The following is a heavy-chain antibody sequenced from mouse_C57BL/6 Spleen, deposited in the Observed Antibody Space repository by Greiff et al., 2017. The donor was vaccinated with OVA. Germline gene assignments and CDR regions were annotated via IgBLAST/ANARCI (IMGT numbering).Heavy chain of an antibody. V-gene: IGHV2-5*01. J-gene: IGHJ4*01. CDR3: ARIYYDYPYAMDY. CDR1: GFSLTSYG. CDR2: LWRGGST. Sequence: QVQLQQPGPGLVQPSQSLSITCTVSGFSLTSYGVHWVRQSPGKGLEWLGVLWRGGSTDYNAAFMSSLSITQANSKSQVFFKMNSLQAYDTAIYYCARIYYDYPYAMDYWGQGTSVTVSS. D-gene: IGHD2-4*01.